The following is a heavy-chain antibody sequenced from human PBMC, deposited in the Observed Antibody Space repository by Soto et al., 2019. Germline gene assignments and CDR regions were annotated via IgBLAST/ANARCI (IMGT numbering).Heavy chain of an antibody. CDR3: ASAPTGSTRFDF. CDR2: ISYSGGHT. J-gene: IGHJ4*02. D-gene: IGHD2-8*02. CDR1: GFTFDSYA. Sequence: EVQLLESGGGLVQPGGSLRLSRSASGFTFDSYAMTWVRQAPGKGLEWVSTISYSGGHTFYADSVKGRFTVSRDNSQNTLYLQMNSLRAEETALYYCASAPTGSTRFDFWGQGTLVTVSS. V-gene: IGHV3-23*01.